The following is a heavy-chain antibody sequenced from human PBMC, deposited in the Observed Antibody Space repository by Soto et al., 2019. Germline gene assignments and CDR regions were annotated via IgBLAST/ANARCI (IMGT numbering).Heavy chain of an antibody. Sequence: QVQLVQSGAEVKKPWASVKVSCKASGYTFTTYGISWVRQAPGQGLEWMGLINTYNGNTNYAQILQGRVTMTTDTSTSTAYMELRSLRSDDTAVYYCERDNSSWHDTFDIWGQGTMVTVSS. D-gene: IGHD4-4*01. CDR2: INTYNGNT. CDR3: ERDNSSWHDTFDI. V-gene: IGHV1-18*01. CDR1: GYTFTTYG. J-gene: IGHJ3*02.